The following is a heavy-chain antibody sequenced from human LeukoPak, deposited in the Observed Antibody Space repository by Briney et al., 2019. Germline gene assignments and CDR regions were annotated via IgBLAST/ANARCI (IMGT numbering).Heavy chain of an antibody. V-gene: IGHV3-30*04. CDR2: VSYDGSKQ. Sequence: GGSLRLSCAASGFAFSTSSMHWVRQAPGKGLEWVAVVSYDGSKQYYADSVKGRFTVSRDNSRNTLYLQMNSQRGEDTAVYYCARVPRDDGMDVWGQGTTVTVSS. CDR1: GFAFSTSS. J-gene: IGHJ6*02. CDR3: ARVPRDDGMDV.